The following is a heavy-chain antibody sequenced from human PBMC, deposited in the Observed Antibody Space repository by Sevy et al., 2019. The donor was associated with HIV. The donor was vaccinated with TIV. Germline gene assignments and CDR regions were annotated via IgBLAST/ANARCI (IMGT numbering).Heavy chain of an antibody. V-gene: IGHV3-23*01. J-gene: IGHJ4*02. D-gene: IGHD2-8*01. CDR1: GFTFAKYS. CDR3: PRDGCTQPRDY. Sequence: GGSLRLSCAASGFTFAKYSMSWVRQAPGKGLEWVSTFSFGCGRINYADSVKGRFTISRDDSKNTLFLQMNSLRAEDTATYFCPRDGCTQPRDYWGQGTLVNVSS. CDR2: FSFGCGRI.